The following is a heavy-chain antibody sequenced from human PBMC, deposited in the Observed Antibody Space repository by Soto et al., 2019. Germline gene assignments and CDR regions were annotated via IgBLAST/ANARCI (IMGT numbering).Heavy chain of an antibody. CDR2: IYWDDDK. V-gene: IGHV2-5*02. D-gene: IGHD6-19*01. CDR1: GFSISTTGVG. J-gene: IGHJ4*02. Sequence: SGPTLVNPTQTLTLTCSFSGFSISTTGVGVGWIRQPPGKALEWLAVIYWDDDKRYSPSLQSRLSISKDASKNQVVLTMTNMDPVDTATYYCAHRLEGYVSGWSQVCFDYWGQGAPVTVSS. CDR3: AHRLEGYVSGWSQVCFDY.